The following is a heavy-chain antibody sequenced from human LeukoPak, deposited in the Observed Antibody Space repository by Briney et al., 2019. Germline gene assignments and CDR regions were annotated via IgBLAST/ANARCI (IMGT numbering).Heavy chain of an antibody. D-gene: IGHD2-15*01. CDR2: INHSGST. CDR3: AREAYCSGGSCYGPVYYYYYGMDV. CDR1: GGSFSGYY. Sequence: PSETLSLTCAVYGGSFSGYYWSWIRQPPGKGLEWIGEINHSGSTNYSPSLKSRVTISVDTSKNQFSLKLSSVTAADTAVYYCAREAYCSGGSCYGPVYYYYYGMDVWGQGTTVTVSS. J-gene: IGHJ6*02. V-gene: IGHV4-34*01.